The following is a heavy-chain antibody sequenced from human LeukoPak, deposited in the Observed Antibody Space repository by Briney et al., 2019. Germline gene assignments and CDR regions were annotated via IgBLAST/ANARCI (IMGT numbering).Heavy chain of an antibody. Sequence: PSETLSLTCTVSGGSISSYYWSWIRQPPGKGLEWIGYIYYSGSTNYNPSLKSRVTISVDTSKNQFSLKLSSVTAADTAVYYCARVMVRGVPVGLDYWGQGTLVTVSS. CDR3: ARVMVRGVPVGLDY. V-gene: IGHV4-59*01. CDR1: GGSISSYY. J-gene: IGHJ4*02. CDR2: IYYSGST. D-gene: IGHD3-10*01.